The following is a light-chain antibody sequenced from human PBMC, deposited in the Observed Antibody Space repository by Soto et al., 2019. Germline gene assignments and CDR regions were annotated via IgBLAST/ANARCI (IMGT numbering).Light chain of an antibody. V-gene: IGKV3-20*01. CDR2: GTG. CDR3: QQYSSTPHP. Sequence: DIFLTQSPGTLSLSPGQRATRSCRASQSVSSSYLAWYQHKCGQAPRLLMFGTGSRATGIPDRFRGTGSGTDFTLIINRLEPEDFAVYYCQQYSSTPHPFGQGTKVDIK. J-gene: IGKJ2*01. CDR1: QSVSSSY.